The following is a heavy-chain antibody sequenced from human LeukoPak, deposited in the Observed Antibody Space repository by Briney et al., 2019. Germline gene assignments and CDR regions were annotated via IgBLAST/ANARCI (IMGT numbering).Heavy chain of an antibody. J-gene: IGHJ6*03. D-gene: IGHD5-18*01. CDR1: GFTFSSYD. Sequence: PGGSLRLSCAASGFTFSSYDMHWVRQATGRGLEGVSTIGTAGDTYYPGSVKGRFTISRENAKNSLYLQMNSLRAGDTAVYYCARGGDFGYSYGGYYYMDVWGKGTTVTVSS. CDR2: IGTAGDT. CDR3: ARGGDFGYSYGGYYYMDV. V-gene: IGHV3-13*01.